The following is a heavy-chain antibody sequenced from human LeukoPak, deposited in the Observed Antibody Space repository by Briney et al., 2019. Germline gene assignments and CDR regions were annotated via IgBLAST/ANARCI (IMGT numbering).Heavy chain of an antibody. J-gene: IGHJ4*02. D-gene: IGHD2-8*01. Sequence: ASVKVSCKTSGYTFTGQGLNWVRQDPAPGLEWMGWISTYNGNTNFAQKLQGRVTMTKDTSTSTAYMELRSLRSDDTAVYYCARDRGYCTNAVCPADYWGQGTLVTVSS. CDR1: GYTFTGQG. V-gene: IGHV1-18*01. CDR2: ISTYNGNT. CDR3: ARDRGYCTNAVCPADY.